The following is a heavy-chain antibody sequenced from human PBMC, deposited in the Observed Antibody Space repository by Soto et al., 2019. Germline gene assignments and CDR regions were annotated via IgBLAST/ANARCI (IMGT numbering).Heavy chain of an antibody. D-gene: IGHD3-22*01. V-gene: IGHV4-30-2*01. CDR2: IYHSGST. CDR3: ARGDYDSNGFYYDY. J-gene: IGHJ4*02. CDR1: GGSISSGGYS. Sequence: PSETLSLTCAVSGGSISSGGYSWSWIRQPPGKGLEWIGYIYHSGSTYYNPSLKSRVTISVDTSKNQFSLKLSSVTAADTALYYCARGDYDSNGFYYDYWGQGALVTVSS.